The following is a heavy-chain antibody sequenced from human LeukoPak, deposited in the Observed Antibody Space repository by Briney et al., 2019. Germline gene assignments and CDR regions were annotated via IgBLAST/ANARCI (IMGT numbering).Heavy chain of an antibody. J-gene: IGHJ5*02. V-gene: IGHV1-69*13. CDR2: IIPIFGTA. Sequence: SVTVSCKASGGTFSSYAISWVRQAPGQGLEWMGGIIPIFGTANYAQKFQGRVTITADESTSTAYMELSSLRSEDTAVYYCASTPLNEILFDPWGQGTLVTVSS. CDR3: ASTPLNEILFDP. CDR1: GGTFSSYA.